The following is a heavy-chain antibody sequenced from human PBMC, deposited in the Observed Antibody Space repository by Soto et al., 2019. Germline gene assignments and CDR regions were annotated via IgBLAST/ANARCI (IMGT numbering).Heavy chain of an antibody. V-gene: IGHV3-49*04. D-gene: IGHD2-15*01. J-gene: IGHJ4*02. CDR3: TRVYCSGGSCYNYFDY. CDR1: GFALGDYA. Sequence: GGVLRRSCTASGFALGDYAMSWVRQAPGKGLEWVGFIRSKAYGGTTEYAASVKGRFTISRDDSKSIAYLQMNSLKTEDTAVYYCTRVYCSGGSCYNYFDYWGQGTLVTVSS. CDR2: IRSKAYGGTT.